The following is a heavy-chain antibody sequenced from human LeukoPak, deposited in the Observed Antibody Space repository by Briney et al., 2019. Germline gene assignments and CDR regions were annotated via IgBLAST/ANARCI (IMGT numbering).Heavy chain of an antibody. V-gene: IGHV1-2*02. Sequence: ASVKVSCKASGYTFTGYYMHWVRQAPGQGLEWMGWINPNSGGTNYAQKFQGRVTMTRDTSISTAYMELSRLRSDDTAVYHCARVDEDIAAAPPDYWGQGTLVTVSS. D-gene: IGHD6-13*01. CDR1: GYTFTGYY. CDR2: INPNSGGT. CDR3: ARVDEDIAAAPPDY. J-gene: IGHJ4*02.